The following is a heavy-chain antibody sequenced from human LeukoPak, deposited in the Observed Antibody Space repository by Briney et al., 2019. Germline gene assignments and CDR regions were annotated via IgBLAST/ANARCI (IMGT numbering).Heavy chain of an antibody. D-gene: IGHD5-12*01. J-gene: IGHJ5*02. Sequence: GGSLRLSCAASGFTFSSYAMSWVRQAPGKGLEWVSAISGSGGSTYYADSVKGRFTISRDNAKNSLYLQMNSLRAEDTALYYCARVPPYSGYDLGWFDPWGQGTLVTVSS. CDR2: ISGSGGST. CDR1: GFTFSSYA. CDR3: ARVPPYSGYDLGWFDP. V-gene: IGHV3-23*01.